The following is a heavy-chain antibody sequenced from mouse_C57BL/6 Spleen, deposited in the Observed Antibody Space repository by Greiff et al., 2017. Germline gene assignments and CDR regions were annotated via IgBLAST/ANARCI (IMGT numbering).Heavy chain of an antibody. CDR3: TRRYYGRNYAMDY. CDR1: GYIFTDYE. D-gene: IGHD1-1*01. V-gene: IGHV1-15*01. Sequence: LVESGAELVRPGASVTLSCKASGYIFTDYEMHWVKQTPVHGLEWIGAIDPETGGTAYNQKFKGKAILTADKSSSTAYMELRSLTSEDSAVYYCTRRYYGRNYAMDYWGQGTSVTVSS. CDR2: IDPETGGT. J-gene: IGHJ4*01.